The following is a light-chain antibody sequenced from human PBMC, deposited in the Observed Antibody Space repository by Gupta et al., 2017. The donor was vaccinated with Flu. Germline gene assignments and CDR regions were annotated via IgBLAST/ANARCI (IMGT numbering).Light chain of an antibody. CDR3: HQHHTYPWT. J-gene: IGKJ1*01. Sequence: RVTITCRASQGIGVDLGWYQQQPGKAPRRLIYAASSLQYGVPSRFSGSGSETGFTLTINGLQPEDVATYYCHQHHTYPWTFGQGTIVQIK. V-gene: IGKV1-17*01. CDR1: QGIGVD. CDR2: AAS.